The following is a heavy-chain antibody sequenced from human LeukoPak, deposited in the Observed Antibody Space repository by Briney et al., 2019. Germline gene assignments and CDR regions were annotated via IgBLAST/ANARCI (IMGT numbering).Heavy chain of an antibody. V-gene: IGHV3-74*01. CDR1: GFTFSSYW. Sequence: GGSLRLSCAASGFTFSSYWMRWVRQPPGKGLVWVSRITSDGSGIGYADSVKGRFSTSRDNAKNTLYLQMNSLRAEDTAVYYCASGRLVGAPDYWGQGTLVTVSS. J-gene: IGHJ4*02. CDR3: ASGRLVGAPDY. CDR2: ITSDGSGI. D-gene: IGHD1-26*01.